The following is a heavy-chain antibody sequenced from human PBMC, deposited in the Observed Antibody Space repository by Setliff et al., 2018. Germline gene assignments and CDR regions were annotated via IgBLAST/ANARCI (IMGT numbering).Heavy chain of an antibody. V-gene: IGHV4-39*07. J-gene: IGHJ3*02. D-gene: IGHD3-10*01. CDR1: GGSVSSTSHY. Sequence: PSETLSLTCNVSGGSVSSTSHYWGWIRQPPGKGMEWIGSVYYSGYTYYNPSLQSRVTISVDMSKNQFSLRLRSVTAADTAVYYCARDLNRWVGEFAFDIWGQGTMVTVSS. CDR3: ARDLNRWVGEFAFDI. CDR2: VYYSGYT.